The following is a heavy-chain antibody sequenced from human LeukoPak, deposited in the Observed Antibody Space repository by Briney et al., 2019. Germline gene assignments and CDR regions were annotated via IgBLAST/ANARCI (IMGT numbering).Heavy chain of an antibody. J-gene: IGHJ4*02. D-gene: IGHD5-24*01. CDR3: ARDRDGKDF. CDR1: AFAFSSYC. V-gene: IGHV3-7*03. Sequence: PGPSLRLSCTADAFAFSSYCMSWVRQAPGKGLEWVATMKDDESQKNYRDSVKGRSSISRDNGKKSLYLHMNSRRADDTAVYYCARDRDGKDFWGQGTLVVVSS. CDR2: MKDDESQK.